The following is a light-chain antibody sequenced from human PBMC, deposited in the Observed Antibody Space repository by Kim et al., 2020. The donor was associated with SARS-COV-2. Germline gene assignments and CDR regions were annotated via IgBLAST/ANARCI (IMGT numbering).Light chain of an antibody. Sequence: QSVLTQPPSASGTPGQRVSISCSGSNSNIGRDNIYWYQQFPGTAPKLLIYKNIQRPSGVPDRFSGSKSGTSASLAISGLRSEDEADYYCVAWDDSLSGYVFGTGTKVTVL. J-gene: IGLJ1*01. CDR1: NSNIGRDN. V-gene: IGLV1-47*01. CDR2: KNI. CDR3: VAWDDSLSGYV.